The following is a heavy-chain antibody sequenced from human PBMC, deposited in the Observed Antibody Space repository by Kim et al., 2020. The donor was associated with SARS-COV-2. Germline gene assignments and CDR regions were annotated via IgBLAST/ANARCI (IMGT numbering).Heavy chain of an antibody. CDR1: GGSISSYY. D-gene: IGHD3-3*01. CDR2: IYYSGST. J-gene: IGHJ5*02. CDR3: ATLYYDFWSGYHWFDP. V-gene: IGHV4-59*13. Sequence: SETLSLTCTVSGGSISSYYWSWIRQPPGKGLEWIGYIYYSGSTNYNPSLKSRVTISVDTSKNQFSLKLSSVTAADTAVYYCATLYYDFWSGYHWFDPWGQGTLVTVSS.